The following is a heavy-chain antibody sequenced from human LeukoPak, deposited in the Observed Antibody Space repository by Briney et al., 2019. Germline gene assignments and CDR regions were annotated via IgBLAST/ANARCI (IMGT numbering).Heavy chain of an antibody. D-gene: IGHD3-10*01. CDR2: ISSSSSYI. Sequence: GGSLRLSCAASGFTFSSYAMNWVRQAPGKGLEWVSSISSSSSYIYYADSVKGRFTISRDNAKNSLYLQMNSLRAEDTAVYYCARGPVDTMGDYWGQGTLVTVSS. CDR3: ARGPVDTMGDY. V-gene: IGHV3-21*01. J-gene: IGHJ4*02. CDR1: GFTFSSYA.